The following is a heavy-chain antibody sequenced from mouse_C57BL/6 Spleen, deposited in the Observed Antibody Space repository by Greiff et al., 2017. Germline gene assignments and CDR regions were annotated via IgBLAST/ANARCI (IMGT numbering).Heavy chain of an antibody. Sequence: QVQLQQPGAELVMPGASVKLSCKASGYTFTSYWMHWVKQRPGQGLEWIGEIDPSDSYTNYNQKFKGKSTLTVDKSSSTAYMQLSSLTSEDSAVYYCARGGSSGRFDYWSQGTTLTVSS. CDR2: IDPSDSYT. J-gene: IGHJ2*01. D-gene: IGHD3-2*02. V-gene: IGHV1-69*01. CDR1: GYTFTSYW. CDR3: ARGGSSGRFDY.